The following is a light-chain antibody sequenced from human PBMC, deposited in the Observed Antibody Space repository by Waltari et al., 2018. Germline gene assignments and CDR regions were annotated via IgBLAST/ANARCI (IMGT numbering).Light chain of an antibody. V-gene: IGLV2-23*01. Sequence: QAALSQPASVSGSTGQSLTITCTGASTDLASYNLVAWYQHHPNRAPKLIIYEATKRPSGISHRFSGAKSGATASLRISGLQADDEADYYCCSYTGSSTSYGCGGGTKVTVL. J-gene: IGLJ1*01. CDR2: EAT. CDR1: STDLASYNL. CDR3: CSYTGSSTSYG.